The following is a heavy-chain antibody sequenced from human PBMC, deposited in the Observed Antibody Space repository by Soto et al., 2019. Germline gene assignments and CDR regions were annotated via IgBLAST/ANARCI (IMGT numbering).Heavy chain of an antibody. V-gene: IGHV3-23*01. CDR1: GFNFGTNA. Sequence: EVQLLESGGGLVQPGGSLRLACAASGFNFGTNAMGWVGQAPGRGLEWVSSAGSGSSRYYADSVRGRFTVSRDTSKSTLYLEMSSLRAEDTALYYCVKFRGQAYSYYHMDVWGKGTTVTVSS. J-gene: IGHJ6*03. CDR2: SAGSGSSR. CDR3: VKFRGQAYSYYHMDV.